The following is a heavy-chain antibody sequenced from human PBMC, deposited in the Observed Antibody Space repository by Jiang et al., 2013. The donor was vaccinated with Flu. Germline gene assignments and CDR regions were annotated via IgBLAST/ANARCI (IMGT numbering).Heavy chain of an antibody. V-gene: IGHV3-21*01. D-gene: IGHD3-10*01. J-gene: IGHJ6*02. CDR2: SSSYI. Sequence: SSSYIYYADSVKGRFTISRDNAKNSLYLQMNSLRAEDTAVYYCARDLEYYGSGSYYNVGYYYYYGMDVWGQGTTVTVSS. CDR3: ARDLEYYGSGSYYNVGYYYYYGMDV.